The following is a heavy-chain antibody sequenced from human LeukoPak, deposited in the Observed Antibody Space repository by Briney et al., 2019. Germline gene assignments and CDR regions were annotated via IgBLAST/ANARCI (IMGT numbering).Heavy chain of an antibody. V-gene: IGHV3-7*01. J-gene: IGHJ4*02. CDR2: IKEDGSEK. Sequence: PGGALRLSCAASGFTFSTHWMTWFRQAPGKGLEWVANIKEDGSEKYYADSVKGRFSISRDNTKNSLYLQMGRLRVEDAATYYCAKGLGRDSWGQGTLVTVSP. CDR3: AKGLGRDS. D-gene: IGHD7-27*01. CDR1: GFTFSTHW.